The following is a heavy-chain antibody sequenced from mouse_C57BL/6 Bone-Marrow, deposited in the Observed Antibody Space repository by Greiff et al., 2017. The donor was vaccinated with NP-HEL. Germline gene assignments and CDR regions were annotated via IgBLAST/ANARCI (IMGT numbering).Heavy chain of an antibody. Sequence: QVQLQQSGAELARPGASVKLSCKASGYTFTSYGISWVKQRPGQGLEWIGVIYPRCGYTYYNEKFKGKATLTADKSSSTAYMELRSLTSEDSAVYFCARDLGLRVLDYRGQGTSVTVSS. CDR1: GYTFTSYG. CDR3: ARDLGLRVLDY. J-gene: IGHJ4*01. V-gene: IGHV1-81*01. CDR2: IYPRCGYT. D-gene: IGHD2-4*01.